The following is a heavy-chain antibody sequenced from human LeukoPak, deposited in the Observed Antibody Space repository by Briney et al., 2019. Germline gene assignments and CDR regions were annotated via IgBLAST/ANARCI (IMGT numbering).Heavy chain of an antibody. CDR3: AKDPTNYYYYYYMDV. J-gene: IGHJ6*03. Sequence: GGSLRLSCAASGFNFRTYWMHWVRQTPGKGLMWVARTNSDGVSTDYADSVKGRFTISRDNAKNTVYLQMNRLSAEDTAVYYCAKDPTNYYYYYYMDVWGKGTTVTISS. V-gene: IGHV3-74*01. D-gene: IGHD1-1*01. CDR1: GFNFRTYW. CDR2: TNSDGVST.